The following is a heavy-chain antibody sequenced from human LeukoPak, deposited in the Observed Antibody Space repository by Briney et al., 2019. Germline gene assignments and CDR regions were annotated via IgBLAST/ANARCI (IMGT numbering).Heavy chain of an antibody. CDR3: AKRDYYDSSGYAPLFDY. D-gene: IGHD3-22*01. CDR2: ISGNGGKI. Sequence: GGSLRLSCAASEFTFSNYAMAWVRQAPGEGLEWVSGISGNGGKIYYADSVKGRFTISRNNSKNTLYLQMNSLRGEDTAVYFCAKRDYYDSSGYAPLFDYWGQGTLVTVSP. J-gene: IGHJ4*02. CDR1: EFTFSNYA. V-gene: IGHV3-23*01.